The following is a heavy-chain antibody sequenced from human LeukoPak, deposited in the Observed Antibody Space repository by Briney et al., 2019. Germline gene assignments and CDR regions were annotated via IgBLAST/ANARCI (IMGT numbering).Heavy chain of an antibody. V-gene: IGHV4-34*01. CDR1: GGSFSGFY. D-gene: IGHD2-2*01. CDR3: ARGRTGYCTSVGCSHFDY. Sequence: SETLSLTCAVYGGSFSGFYWSWIRQSPPKGLEWVGEINHRRCTNYKPSLKRRVTVSVGTSKNQFSLRLTSVTAADTAVYYCARGRTGYCTSVGCSHFDYWGQGTLVTVSA. CDR2: INHRRCT. J-gene: IGHJ4*02.